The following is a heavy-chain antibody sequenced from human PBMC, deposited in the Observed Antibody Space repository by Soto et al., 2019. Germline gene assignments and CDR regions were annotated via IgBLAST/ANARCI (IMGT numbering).Heavy chain of an antibody. CDR1: GFTFSSYN. V-gene: IGHV3-48*01. CDR2: ISSSSGTI. J-gene: IGHJ4*02. Sequence: GGSLRLSCAASGFTFSSYNMNWVRQAPGKGLEWVSYISSSSGTICYADSVKGRFTISRDNAKNSLYLQMNSLRVDDTAVYYCARGIDYWGQGTPVTVSS. CDR3: ARGIDY.